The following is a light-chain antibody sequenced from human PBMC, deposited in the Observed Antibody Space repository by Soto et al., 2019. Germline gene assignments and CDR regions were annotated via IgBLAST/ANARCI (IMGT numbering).Light chain of an antibody. CDR3: QQYGNPPQT. V-gene: IGKV3-20*01. Sequence: ETVLTQSPGTLSLTPGERVTLSCRASQSVRSSYLAWYQQKPGQAPRLLIYGASGRATGIPDRFSGSGSGTDSTLTISILEPEDFAVYYCQQYGNPPQTFGQGTKVEIK. CDR2: GAS. J-gene: IGKJ1*01. CDR1: QSVRSSY.